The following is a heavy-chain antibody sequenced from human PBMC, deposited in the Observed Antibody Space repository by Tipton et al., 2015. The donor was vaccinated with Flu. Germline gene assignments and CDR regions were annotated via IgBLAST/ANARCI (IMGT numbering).Heavy chain of an antibody. V-gene: IGHV4-39*01. Sequence: TLSLTCTVSGHSINNNNFYWGWIRRPPGKGLEWIGSVFYNGHTFYNVSLQGRVTISVDTSKNQFSVRLSSVTAADTAVYYCARHGNGIFTTRFFVPSGQGTLLTVSS. CDR1: GHSINNNNFY. CDR2: VFYNGHT. D-gene: IGHD1-1*01. CDR3: ARHGNGIFTTRFFVP. J-gene: IGHJ5*02.